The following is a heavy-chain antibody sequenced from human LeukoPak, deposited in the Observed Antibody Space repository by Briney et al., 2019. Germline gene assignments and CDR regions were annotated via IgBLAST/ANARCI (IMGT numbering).Heavy chain of an antibody. V-gene: IGHV3-7*01. D-gene: IGHD1-26*01. Sequence: GGSLRLSCAASGFTFSNYWMGWVRQAPGERLEWVANMNIDGSEKYYADSVKGRFSISRDNARNSVYLQMASLRVEDTAVYYCARDPVEWELLLDYWGQGTLVTVSS. CDR1: GFTFSNYW. CDR2: MNIDGSEK. CDR3: ARDPVEWELLLDY. J-gene: IGHJ4*02.